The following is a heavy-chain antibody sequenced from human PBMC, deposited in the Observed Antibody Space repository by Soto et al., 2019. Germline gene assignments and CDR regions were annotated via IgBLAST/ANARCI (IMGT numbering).Heavy chain of an antibody. CDR2: IYPGDSDT. CDR1: GYSFTSYW. D-gene: IGHD7-27*01. Sequence: GESLKISCKGSGYSFTSYWIGWVRQMPGKGLEWMGIIYPGDSDTRYSPSFQGQVTISADKSISTAYLQWSSLKASDTAMYYCARVPRSLGIGSPGMHAFDIWGQGTMVTVSS. CDR3: ARVPRSLGIGSPGMHAFDI. V-gene: IGHV5-51*01. J-gene: IGHJ3*02.